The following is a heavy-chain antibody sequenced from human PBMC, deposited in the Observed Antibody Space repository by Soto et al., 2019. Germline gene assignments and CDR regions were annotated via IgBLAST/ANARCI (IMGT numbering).Heavy chain of an antibody. D-gene: IGHD3-3*01. CDR2: INAGNGNT. V-gene: IGHV1-3*01. CDR1: GYTFTSYA. Sequence: GASVKVSCKASGYTFTSYAMHWVRQAPGQRLEWMGWINAGNGNTKYSQKFQGRVTITRDTSASTAYMELSSLRSEDTAVCYCARPSTIFGVVPLAYWGQGTLVTVSS. CDR3: ARPSTIFGVVPLAY. J-gene: IGHJ4*02.